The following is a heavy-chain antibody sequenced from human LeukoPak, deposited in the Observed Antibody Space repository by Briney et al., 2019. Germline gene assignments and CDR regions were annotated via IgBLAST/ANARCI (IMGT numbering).Heavy chain of an antibody. CDR2: INPNSGGT. D-gene: IGHD3-10*02. CDR1: ESTFTGYY. Sequence: ASVKVSCKASESTFTGYYMHWVRQAPGQGLEWMGWINPNSGGTHYAPKFQGRVTMTRDTSISTAYMELSRLRSDDTAVYYCARGPYVPFPNWYFDLWGRGTLVTVSS. V-gene: IGHV1-2*02. J-gene: IGHJ2*01. CDR3: ARGPYVPFPNWYFDL.